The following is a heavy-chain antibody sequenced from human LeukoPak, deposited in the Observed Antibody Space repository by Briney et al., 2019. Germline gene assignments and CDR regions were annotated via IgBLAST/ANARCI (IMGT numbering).Heavy chain of an antibody. V-gene: IGHV4-34*01. CDR3: ARGSNYYDSSGYDPHFGY. CDR1: GGSFSGYY. CDR2: INHSGST. Sequence: SETLSLTCAVYGGSFSGYYWSWIRQPPGKGLEWIGEINHSGSTNYNPSLKSRVTISVDTSKNQFSLKLSSVTAADTAVYYCARGSNYYDSSGYDPHFGYWGQGTLVTVSS. D-gene: IGHD3-22*01. J-gene: IGHJ4*02.